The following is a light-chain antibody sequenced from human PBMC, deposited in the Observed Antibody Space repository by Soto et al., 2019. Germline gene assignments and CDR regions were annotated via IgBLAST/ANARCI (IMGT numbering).Light chain of an antibody. Sequence: IVLTQSPGTLSLSPGERATLSCRASQSVNSNYLAWYQQKPGQAPRLLMYETSTRATGIPDRFSGSGSGTEFTLTISGLQSEDFAVYYCQQYNNWPQITFGQGTRLEIK. CDR2: ETS. CDR3: QQYNNWPQIT. V-gene: IGKV3D-15*01. CDR1: QSVNSN. J-gene: IGKJ5*01.